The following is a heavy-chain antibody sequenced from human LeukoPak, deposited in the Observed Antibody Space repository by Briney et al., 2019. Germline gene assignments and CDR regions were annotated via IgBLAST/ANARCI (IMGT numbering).Heavy chain of an antibody. CDR3: ARGGYCSGGSCLYGMDV. J-gene: IGHJ6*02. V-gene: IGHV4-59*01. CDR2: IYYSGST. Sequence: SETLSLTCTVSGGSISSYYWSWIRQPPGKGLEWIGYIYYSGSTNYNPSLKSRVTISVDTSKNQFSLKLSSVTAADTAAYYCARGGYCSGGSCLYGMDVWGQGTTVTVSS. D-gene: IGHD2-15*01. CDR1: GGSISSYY.